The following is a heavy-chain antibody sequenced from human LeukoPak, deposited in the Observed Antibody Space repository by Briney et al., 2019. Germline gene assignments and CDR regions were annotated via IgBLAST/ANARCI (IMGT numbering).Heavy chain of an antibody. V-gene: IGHV3-43D*03. Sequence: GGSLRLSCAASGFTFDDYAMHWVRHAPGKGLEWVSLISWDGGSTYYADSVKGRFTISRDNSKNSLYLQMNSLRAEDTALYYCAKDEDSSGSDYGVDYWGQGTLVTVSS. J-gene: IGHJ4*02. CDR3: AKDEDSSGSDYGVDY. D-gene: IGHD6-19*01. CDR2: ISWDGGST. CDR1: GFTFDDYA.